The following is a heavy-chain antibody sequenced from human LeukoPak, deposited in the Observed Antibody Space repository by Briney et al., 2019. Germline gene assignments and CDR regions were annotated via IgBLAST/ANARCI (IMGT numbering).Heavy chain of an antibody. CDR3: AKDPVVVAATPGLSWFDP. V-gene: IGHV3-53*01. J-gene: IGHJ5*02. CDR1: GFTFKNAW. Sequence: GGSLRLSCEASGFTFKNAWMIWVRQAPGKGLKWVSVICSSGSTYYADSVKGRFTISRDNSKNALYLQMNSLRAEDTAVYYCAKDPVVVAATPGLSWFDPWGQGTLVTVSS. CDR2: ICSSGST. D-gene: IGHD2-15*01.